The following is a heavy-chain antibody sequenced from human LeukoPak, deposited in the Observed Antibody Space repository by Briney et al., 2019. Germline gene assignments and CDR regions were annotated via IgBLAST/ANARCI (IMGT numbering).Heavy chain of an antibody. Sequence: SQTLSLTCAISGDSVSSNSAAWNWIRQSPSRGLEWLGRTYYRSKWYNAYAVSVKSRITLNADTSKNQFSLQLYSVTPEDTAVYYCARETLVGGTDCFDYWGQGTLVTVSS. CDR1: GDSVSSNSAA. V-gene: IGHV6-1*01. CDR2: TYYRSKWYN. J-gene: IGHJ4*02. D-gene: IGHD1-26*01. CDR3: ARETLVGGTDCFDY.